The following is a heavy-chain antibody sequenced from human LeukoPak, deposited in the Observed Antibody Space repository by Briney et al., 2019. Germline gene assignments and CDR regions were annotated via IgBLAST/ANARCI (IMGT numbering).Heavy chain of an antibody. CDR2: IKQDGSEK. Sequence: GGSLRLSCAASGFTFSSYWMSWVRQAPGKGLEWVANIKQDGSEKYYVDSVKGRFTISRDNAKNSLYLQMNSLRAEDTAVYYCARVPYCSSTSCSLYYYYYYYMDVWGKGTTVTVSS. J-gene: IGHJ6*03. CDR3: ARVPYCSSTSCSLYYYYYYYMDV. CDR1: GFTFSSYW. D-gene: IGHD2-2*01. V-gene: IGHV3-7*01.